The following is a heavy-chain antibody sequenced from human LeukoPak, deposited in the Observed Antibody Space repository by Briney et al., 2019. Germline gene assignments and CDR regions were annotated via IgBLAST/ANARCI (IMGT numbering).Heavy chain of an antibody. CDR1: GDSISSNAYS. CDR3: ARVRLGLGIDF. CDR2: IYSSGST. Sequence: SETLSLTCAVSGDSISSNAYSWSWIRQPPGKGLEWIATIYSSGSTFSNPSLESRLTISADMSRNQFSLKMSSVTAADTAVYHCARVRLGLGIDFWGHGTLVTVSS. V-gene: IGHV4-39*01. J-gene: IGHJ4*01. D-gene: IGHD3-10*01.